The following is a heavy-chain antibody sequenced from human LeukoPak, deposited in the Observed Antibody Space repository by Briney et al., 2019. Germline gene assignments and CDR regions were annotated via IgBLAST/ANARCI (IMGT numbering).Heavy chain of an antibody. CDR3: ARDSPYYYDSSGYSG. D-gene: IGHD3-22*01. V-gene: IGHV1-2*06. Sequence: ASVKVSCKASGYTFTSYGISWVRQAPGQGLEWMGRINPNSGGTNYAQKFQGRVTMTRDTSISTAYMELSRLRSDDTAVYYCARDSPYYYDSSGYSGWGQGTLVTVSS. CDR2: INPNSGGT. J-gene: IGHJ4*02. CDR1: GYTFTSYG.